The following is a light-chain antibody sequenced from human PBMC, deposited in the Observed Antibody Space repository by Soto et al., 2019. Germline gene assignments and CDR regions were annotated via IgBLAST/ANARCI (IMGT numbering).Light chain of an antibody. J-gene: IGKJ2*01. CDR1: QGISNY. Sequence: DIQTTQSPSCLSAYVGDIFTFTSRASQGISNYLAWYQQKPGEVPKLLIYSASSLHSGVPSGFTGSGSETDFTLTIRSLQPEDFATYYCQHGYVAPYNFGQGPKVDI. CDR3: QHGYVAPYN. CDR2: SAS. V-gene: IGKV1-39*01.